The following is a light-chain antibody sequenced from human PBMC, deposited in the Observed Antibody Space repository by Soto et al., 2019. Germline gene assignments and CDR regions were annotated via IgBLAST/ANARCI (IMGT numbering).Light chain of an antibody. J-gene: IGKJ1*01. Sequence: EIVLTQSPATLSVSPGEGATLSCRASQTINNNLAWYQQKPGQAPRLLIDGASRRATGVPARFSGSGSGTEFTLTISSLQSEDFAVYYCQHYNNGPRFGQGTKVDI. CDR3: QHYNNGPR. CDR2: GAS. V-gene: IGKV3-15*01. CDR1: QTINNN.